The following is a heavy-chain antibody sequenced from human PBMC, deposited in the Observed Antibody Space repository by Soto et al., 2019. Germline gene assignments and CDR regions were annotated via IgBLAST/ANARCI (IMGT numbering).Heavy chain of an antibody. CDR3: ASTAAYYYDSSGYYYAGFDAFDI. CDR1: GSTFSSYA. J-gene: IGHJ3*02. V-gene: IGHV1-69*01. Sequence: QVQLVQSGAEVKKPGSSVKVSCKASGSTFSSYAISWVRQAPGQGLEWMGGIIPIFGTANYAQKFQGRVTITADESTSTAYMELSSLRSEDTAVYYCASTAAYYYDSSGYYYAGFDAFDIWGQGTMVTVSS. CDR2: IIPIFGTA. D-gene: IGHD3-22*01.